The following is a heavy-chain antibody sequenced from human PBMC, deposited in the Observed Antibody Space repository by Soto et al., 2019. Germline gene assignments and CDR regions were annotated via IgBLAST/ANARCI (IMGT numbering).Heavy chain of an antibody. CDR2: IWYDGSSK. Sequence: GGSLRLSCAASGFTFSSYGMHWVRQAPGKGLEWVAVIWYDGSSKYYADSVKGRFTISRDNSKNTLYLQMNSLRAEDTAVYYCARGFGVGVVVPAAIPGLLDYYGKDVWGQGTTVTVSS. J-gene: IGHJ6*02. CDR1: GFTFSSYG. D-gene: IGHD2-2*02. V-gene: IGHV3-33*01. CDR3: ARGFGVGVVVPAAIPGLLDYYGKDV.